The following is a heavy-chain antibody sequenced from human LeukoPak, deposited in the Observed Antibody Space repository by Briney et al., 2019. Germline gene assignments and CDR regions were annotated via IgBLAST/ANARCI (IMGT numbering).Heavy chain of an antibody. D-gene: IGHD5-12*01. CDR3: SRLDIVATIFDY. J-gene: IGHJ4*02. V-gene: IGHV4-39*01. CDR2: IYYSGST. CDR1: GGFIRSRCYY. Sequence: SVTVPLTCMVSGGFIRSRCYYWGWIRQPPGKGLEWIWSIYYSGSTYYNPSLKSRVTISVDTSNNQFSLKLSSVTAADTAVYYCSRLDIVATIFDYWGQGTLVTVSS.